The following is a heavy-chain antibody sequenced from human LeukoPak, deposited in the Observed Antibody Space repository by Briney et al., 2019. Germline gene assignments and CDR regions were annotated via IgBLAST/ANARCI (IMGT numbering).Heavy chain of an antibody. CDR3: ARDLKAYSSSGGVDY. CDR2: ISSSGTTI. V-gene: IGHV3-48*01. J-gene: IGHJ4*02. D-gene: IGHD2-2*01. CDR1: GFTFSNYG. Sequence: QTGGSLRLSCAVSGFTFSNYGMNWVRQSPEKGLEWISYISSSGTTISYADSVKGRFTISRDSTRNSLYLQMNSLRAEDTAVYYCARDLKAYSSSGGVDYSGQGNLVTVSS.